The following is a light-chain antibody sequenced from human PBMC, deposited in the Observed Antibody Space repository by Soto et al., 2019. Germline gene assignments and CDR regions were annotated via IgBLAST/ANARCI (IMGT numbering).Light chain of an antibody. CDR1: SSDVSSYNY. CDR2: EVS. CDR3: SSYTTRTTLYV. Sequence: QSVLTQPASVSGSPGQSITISCTGTSSDVSSYNYVSWYQLHPGKAPKLMIYEVSNRPSGVSNRFSGSKSGDTASLTISGLQAEDGADYYCSSYTTRTTLYVFGTGTKVTVL. J-gene: IGLJ1*01. V-gene: IGLV2-14*01.